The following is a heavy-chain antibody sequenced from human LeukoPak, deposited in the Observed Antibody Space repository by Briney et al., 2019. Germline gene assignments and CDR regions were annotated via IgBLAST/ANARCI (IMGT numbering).Heavy chain of an antibody. V-gene: IGHV5-51*01. Sequence: GESLKISCKGSGYSFTSYWIGWVRQMPGKGLEWMGIIYPGDSDTRYSPSFQGQVTISANNSISTTYLQWSSLKASDTAMYYCARRAYGDSTHDFDYWGQGTLVTVSS. J-gene: IGHJ4*02. CDR3: ARRAYGDSTHDFDY. CDR2: IYPGDSDT. D-gene: IGHD4-17*01. CDR1: GYSFTSYW.